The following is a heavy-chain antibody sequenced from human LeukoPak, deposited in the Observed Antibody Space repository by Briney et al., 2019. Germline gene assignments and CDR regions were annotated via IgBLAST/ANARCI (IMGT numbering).Heavy chain of an antibody. CDR1: GFTFSNYW. D-gene: IGHD6-6*01. V-gene: IGHV3-7*01. J-gene: IGHJ4*02. CDR3: ARRGGSSTRRSPIDY. Sequence: GGSLRLSCTASGFTFSNYWMTWVRQAPGKGPEWVANIKQDGSQRYYVDSVRGRFTISRDNAKNSLFLQMNGLRAEDTAVYYCARRGGSSTRRSPIDYWGQGTLVTVSS. CDR2: IKQDGSQR.